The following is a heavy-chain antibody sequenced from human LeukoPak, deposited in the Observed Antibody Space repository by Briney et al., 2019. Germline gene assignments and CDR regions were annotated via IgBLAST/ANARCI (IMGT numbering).Heavy chain of an antibody. CDR3: ARVRTGEAFDI. CDR1: GVSISSGDYY. J-gene: IGHJ3*02. V-gene: IGHV4-30-4*02. CDR2: IYYSGTT. D-gene: IGHD3/OR15-3a*01. Sequence: PSETLSLTCTVSGVSISSGDYYWCWIRQPPGKGLVWMGYIYYSGTTYYSPSLKSRVTISVDTSKNHFSLRLSSVTAADTAVYYCARVRTGEAFDIWGQGTMVTVSS.